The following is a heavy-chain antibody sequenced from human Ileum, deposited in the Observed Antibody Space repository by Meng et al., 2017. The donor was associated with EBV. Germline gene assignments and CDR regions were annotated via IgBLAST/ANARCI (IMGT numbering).Heavy chain of an antibody. J-gene: IGHJ4*02. V-gene: IGHV4-30-2*01. CDR3: ARAHPVVYFFDY. D-gene: IGHD4-23*01. Sequence: QLQPQESGSGLVKTSQTLSLTCAVSGRSISSGGHSWSWIRQPPGKGLEWIGDIQHSGSTYYNPSLKSRVTISVDRSRNQFSLKLSSVTAADTAVYYCARAHPVVYFFDYWGQGTLVTVSS. CDR2: IQHSGST. CDR1: GRSISSGGHS.